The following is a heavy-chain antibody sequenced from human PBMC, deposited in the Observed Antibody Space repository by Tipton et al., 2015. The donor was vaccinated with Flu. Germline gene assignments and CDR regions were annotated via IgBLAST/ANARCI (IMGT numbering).Heavy chain of an antibody. V-gene: IGHV6-1*01. D-gene: IGHD1-14*01. CDR1: GDNVSTFGAA. CDR3: ARGRDNAFDV. J-gene: IGHJ3*01. Sequence: LLQSSQTLSLTCAISGDNVSTFGAAWNWIRQSPSRGLEWLGRAYSRFKWNFDYAESVRSRLTINVDTFKNQISLQLSSVTPEDTSVYFCARGRDNAFDVWGQGTKVIVSS. CDR2: AYSRFKWNF.